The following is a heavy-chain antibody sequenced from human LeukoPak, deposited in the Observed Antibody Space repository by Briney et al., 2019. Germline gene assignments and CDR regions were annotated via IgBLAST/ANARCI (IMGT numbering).Heavy chain of an antibody. J-gene: IGHJ6*02. CDR2: IWYDGSNK. CDR1: GFTFSSYG. CDR3: AKSRYCSSTSCQKAGYYGMDV. V-gene: IGHV3-33*06. Sequence: GRSLRLSSAASGFTFSSYGMHWVRQAPGKGLEWVAVIWYDGSNKYYADSVKGRFTISRDNSKNTLYLQMNSLRAEDTAVYYCAKSRYCSSTSCQKAGYYGMDVWGQGTTVTVSS. D-gene: IGHD2-2*01.